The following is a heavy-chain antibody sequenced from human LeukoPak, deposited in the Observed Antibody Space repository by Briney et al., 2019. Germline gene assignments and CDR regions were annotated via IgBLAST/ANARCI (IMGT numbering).Heavy chain of an antibody. J-gene: IGHJ6*02. D-gene: IGHD5-24*01. CDR3: VLGPIDYYGMDV. V-gene: IGHV3-11*06. CDR1: GFTFSDYY. CDR2: ISSSSSYT. Sequence: GGSLRLSCAASGFTFSDYYMSWIRQAPGKGLEWVSYISSSSSYTYYADSVKGRFTISRDNAKNSLYLQMNSLRAEDTAVYYCVLGPIDYYGMDVWGQGTTVTVSS.